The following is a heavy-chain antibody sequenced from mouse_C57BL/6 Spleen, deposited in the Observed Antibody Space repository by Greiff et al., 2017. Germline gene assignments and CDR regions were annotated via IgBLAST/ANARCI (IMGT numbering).Heavy chain of an antibody. V-gene: IGHV14-1*01. CDR1: GFNIKDYY. J-gene: IGHJ3*01. CDR2: IDPEDGDT. D-gene: IGHD2-1*01. CDR3: TTPYGNYGFAY. Sequence: EVQLQQSGAELVRPGASVTLSCTASGFNIKDYYMHWVKQRPEQGLEWIGRIDPEDGDTEYAPKFQGKATMTADTSSNTAYLQLSSLTSEDTAVYYCTTPYGNYGFAYWGQGTLVTVSA.